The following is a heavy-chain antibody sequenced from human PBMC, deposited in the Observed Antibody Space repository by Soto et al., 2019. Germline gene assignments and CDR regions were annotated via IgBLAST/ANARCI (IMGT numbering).Heavy chain of an antibody. CDR3: TTASIAVAPDAFDI. D-gene: IGHD6-19*01. Sequence: LSCAASGFTFSNAWMSWVRQAPGKGLEWVGRIKSKTDGGTTDYAAPVKGRFTISRDDSKNTLYLQMNSLKTEDTAVYYCTTASIAVAPDAFDIWGQGTMVTVSS. CDR1: GFTFSNAW. CDR2: IKSKTDGGTT. V-gene: IGHV3-15*01. J-gene: IGHJ3*02.